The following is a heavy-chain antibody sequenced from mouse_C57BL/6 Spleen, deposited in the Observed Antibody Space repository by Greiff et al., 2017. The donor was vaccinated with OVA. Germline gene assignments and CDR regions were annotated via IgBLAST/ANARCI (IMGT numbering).Heavy chain of an antibody. Sequence: VQLHQSGPVLVKPGASVKMSCKASGYTFTDYYMNWVKQSHGKSLEWIGVINPYNGGTSYNQKFKGKATLTVDKSSSTAYMELNSLTSEDSAVYYCARRGSSSYYYAMDYWGQGTSVTVSS. CDR1: GYTFTDYY. D-gene: IGHD1-1*01. CDR2: INPYNGGT. J-gene: IGHJ4*01. CDR3: ARRGSSSYYYAMDY. V-gene: IGHV1-19*01.